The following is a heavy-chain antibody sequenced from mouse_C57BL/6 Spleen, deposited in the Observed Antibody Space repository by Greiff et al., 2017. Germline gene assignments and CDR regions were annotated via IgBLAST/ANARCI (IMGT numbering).Heavy chain of an antibody. V-gene: IGHV3-6*01. D-gene: IGHD1-1*01. Sequence: EVKLMESGPGLVKPSQSLSLTCSVTGYSITSGYYWNWIRQFPGNKLEWMGYISYDGSNNYNPSLKNRIPITRDTSKNQFFLKLNSVTTEDTATYYCARETYYYGSRYYFDYWGQGTTLTVSS. CDR3: ARETYYYGSRYYFDY. CDR1: GYSITSGYY. J-gene: IGHJ2*01. CDR2: ISYDGSN.